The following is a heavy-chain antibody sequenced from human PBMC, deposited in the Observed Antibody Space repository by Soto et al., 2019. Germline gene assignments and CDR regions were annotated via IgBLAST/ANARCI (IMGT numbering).Heavy chain of an antibody. V-gene: IGHV3-48*01. J-gene: IGHJ6*03. Sequence: GGSLRLSCAASGLTFSSYSMNWVRQAPGKGLEWISYISSDSAVIYDADSVKGRFTISRDNAKNSLYLQMDSLRAEDTAVYYCAKGCPYYGGTAPPMDVWGEGTTVTVSS. CDR2: ISSDSAVI. CDR1: GLTFSSYS. CDR3: AKGCPYYGGTAPPMDV. D-gene: IGHD3-10*01.